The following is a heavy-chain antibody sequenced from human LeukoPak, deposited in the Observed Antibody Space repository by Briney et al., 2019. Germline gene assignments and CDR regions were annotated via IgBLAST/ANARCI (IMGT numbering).Heavy chain of an antibody. CDR1: GGSISSYY. J-gene: IGHJ4*02. V-gene: IGHV4-4*07. CDR2: IYTSGST. D-gene: IGHD5-24*01. CDR3: ARALARDGYNCFDY. Sequence: KPSETLSLTCTVSGGSISSYYWSWIRQPAGKGLEWIGRIYTSGSTNYNPSLKSRVTISVDKSKNQFSLKLSSVTAADTAVYYLARALARDGYNCFDYWGQGTLVTVSS.